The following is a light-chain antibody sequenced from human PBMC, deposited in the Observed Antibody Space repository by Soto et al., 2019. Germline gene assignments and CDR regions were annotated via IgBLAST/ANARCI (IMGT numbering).Light chain of an antibody. CDR3: PQRSNELT. J-gene: IGKJ4*02. V-gene: IGKV3-11*01. CDR2: DAS. Sequence: EIVLTQSPAPLSLSPGERATLSCSASQSVSSYLAWYPQKPGHAPRLLIYDASTRATGSPARFSGSVSGTDFTLTISSLEPEYCAVYYCPQRSNELTFAGGT. CDR1: QSVSSY.